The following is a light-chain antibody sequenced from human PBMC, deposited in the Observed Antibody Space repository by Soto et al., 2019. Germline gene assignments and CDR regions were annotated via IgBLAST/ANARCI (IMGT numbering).Light chain of an antibody. CDR3: CSYAGSSTYV. CDR1: GSNIGSNT. CDR2: FND. J-gene: IGLJ1*01. Sequence: QSVLTQPPSASGAPGQRVTFSCSGSGSNIGSNTVNWYQQVPGAAPKLLIYFNDQRPSGVPDRFSGSKSGTSASLAISGLQAEDEADYYCCSYAGSSTYVFGTGTKVTVL. V-gene: IGLV1-44*01.